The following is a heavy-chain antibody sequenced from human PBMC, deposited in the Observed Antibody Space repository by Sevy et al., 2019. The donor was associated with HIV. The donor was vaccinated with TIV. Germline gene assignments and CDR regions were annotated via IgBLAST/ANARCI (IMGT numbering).Heavy chain of an antibody. CDR3: ARAKPSRIAAAGTGGYFDY. Sequence: SETLSLTCTVSGGSVSSGSYYWSWIRQPPGKGLEWIGYIYYSGSTNYNTSLKSRVTISVDTSKNQFSLKLSSVTAADTAVYYCARAKPSRIAAAGTGGYFDYWGQGTLVTVSS. J-gene: IGHJ4*02. CDR1: GGSVSSGSYY. CDR2: IYYSGST. V-gene: IGHV4-61*01. D-gene: IGHD6-13*01.